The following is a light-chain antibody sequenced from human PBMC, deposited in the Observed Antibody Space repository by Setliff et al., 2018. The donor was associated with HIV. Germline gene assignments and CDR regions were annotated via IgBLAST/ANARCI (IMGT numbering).Light chain of an antibody. J-gene: IGLJ1*01. CDR2: DVT. CDR3: CSYTSSLTYV. CDR1: SSDVGSYNF. Sequence: QSALTQPASVSGSPGQSITLSCTVTSSDVGSYNFVSWYQQHPGRAPKLMIYDVTKRPSGVSARFSGSKSGNTASLTISGLQTEDEADYYCCSYTSSLTYVFGTGTKVTVL. V-gene: IGLV2-14*03.